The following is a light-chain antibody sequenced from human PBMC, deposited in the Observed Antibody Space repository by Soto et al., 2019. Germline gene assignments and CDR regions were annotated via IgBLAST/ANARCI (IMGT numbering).Light chain of an antibody. Sequence: QSALTQPRSVSESPGQSVTISCTGTSSDVGAYNYVSWYQQHPGKVPKLIIYDVSKRPSGVPDRFSGSKSGNTASLTISGLQAEDDADYYCCSFAGTYMVFGGGTKVTVL. CDR3: CSFAGTYMV. J-gene: IGLJ3*02. CDR2: DVS. V-gene: IGLV2-11*01. CDR1: SSDVGAYNY.